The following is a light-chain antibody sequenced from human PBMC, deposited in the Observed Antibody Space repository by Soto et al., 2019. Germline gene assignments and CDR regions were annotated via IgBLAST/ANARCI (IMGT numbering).Light chain of an antibody. CDR1: GSNIGAGYD. V-gene: IGLV1-40*01. CDR3: QSYDSSLGGNYV. CDR2: GST. J-gene: IGLJ1*01. Sequence: QSVLSQPPSVSGAPGQRVTISCTGSGSNIGAGYDAHWFQQVPGTAPKLLIYGSTNRPSGVPDRFSASKSGTSASLAITGLQAEDEADYYCQSYDSSLGGNYVFGTGTKVTVL.